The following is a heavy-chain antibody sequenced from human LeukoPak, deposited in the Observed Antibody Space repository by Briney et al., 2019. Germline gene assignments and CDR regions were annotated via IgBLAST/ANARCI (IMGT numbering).Heavy chain of an antibody. CDR2: IIPIFGTA. D-gene: IGHD3-22*01. CDR3: ANYYYDSSGYFQYFDY. V-gene: IGHV1-69*01. CDR1: GGTFSSYA. J-gene: IGHJ4*02. Sequence: SVKVSCKTSGGTFSSYAISWVRRAPGQGLEWMGGIIPIFGTANYAQKFQGRVTITADESTSTAYMELSSLRSGDTAVYYCANYYYDSSGYFQYFDYWGQGTLVTVSS.